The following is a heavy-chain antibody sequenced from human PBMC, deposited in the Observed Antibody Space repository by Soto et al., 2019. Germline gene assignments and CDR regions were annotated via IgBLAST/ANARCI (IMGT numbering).Heavy chain of an antibody. CDR1: GDSVSSNSAA. V-gene: IGHV6-1*01. CDR2: TYYRSKWYN. D-gene: IGHD6-6*01. CDR3: ASSIAAGRGFSFDP. Sequence: SQTLSLTCAISGDSVSSNSAAWNWIRQSPSRGLEWLGRTYYRSKWYNDYAVSVKSRITINPDTSKNQFSLQLNSVTPEDTAVYYCASSIAAGRGFSFDPWGQGTLVTVSS. J-gene: IGHJ5*02.